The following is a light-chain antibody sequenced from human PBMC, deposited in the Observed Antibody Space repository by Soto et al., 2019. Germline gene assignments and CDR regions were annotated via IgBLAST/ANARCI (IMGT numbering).Light chain of an antibody. V-gene: IGLV2-8*01. CDR2: EVT. J-gene: IGLJ1*01. Sequence: QSVLTQPPSASGSPGQSVTISCSGTSSDVGGYNYVSWFQQHPGKAPKPMIYEVTKRPSGVPDRFSGSKSGNTASLTVSGLQAEDEAEYYCSSYVGSNNFVFGTGTKVTVL. CDR3: SSYVGSNNFV. CDR1: SSDVGGYNY.